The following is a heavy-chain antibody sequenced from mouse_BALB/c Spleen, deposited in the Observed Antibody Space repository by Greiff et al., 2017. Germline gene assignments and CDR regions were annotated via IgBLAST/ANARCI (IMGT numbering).Heavy chain of an antibody. V-gene: IGHV1-7*01. Sequence: VQLQQSGAELAKPGASVKMSCKASGYTFTSYWMHWVKQRPGQGLEWIGYINPSTGYTEYNQKFKDKATLTADKSSSTAYMQLSSLTSEDSAVYYCARERDGNRYFDVWGAGTTVTVSS. J-gene: IGHJ1*01. CDR3: ARERDGNRYFDV. CDR2: INPSTGYT. CDR1: GYTFTSYW. D-gene: IGHD2-1*01.